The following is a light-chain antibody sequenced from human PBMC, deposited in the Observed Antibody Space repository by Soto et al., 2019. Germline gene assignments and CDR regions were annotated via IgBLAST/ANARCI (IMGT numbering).Light chain of an antibody. V-gene: IGKV1-5*01. J-gene: IGKJ1*01. CDR1: QNIRSR. CDR3: QQYHSYWT. CDR2: DAS. Sequence: DVQMTRSPSTLSASVGDRVTITCRASQNIRSRFAWFQQKPGKAPKLLIYDASSLESGVPQRFSGSGSGTEFTLTISSLQTDDFSTYYCQQYHSYWTFGQGTKVDNK.